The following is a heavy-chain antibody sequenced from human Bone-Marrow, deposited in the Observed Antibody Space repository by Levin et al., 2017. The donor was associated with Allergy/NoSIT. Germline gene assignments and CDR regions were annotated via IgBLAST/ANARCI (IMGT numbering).Heavy chain of an antibody. CDR2: IKSEPDGGTT. CDR3: TAGIPTFWSGYYTGYYYYMDV. CDR1: GFTFSNAR. V-gene: IGHV3-15*01. D-gene: IGHD3-3*01. Sequence: GGSLRLSCAASGFTFSNARMSWVRQAPGKGLEWVGRIKSEPDGGTTDYAAPVKGRLTISRDDSKDMLYLQMNSLKTEDAAMYYCTAGIPTFWSGYYTGYYYYMDVWGKGTTVTVSS. J-gene: IGHJ6*03.